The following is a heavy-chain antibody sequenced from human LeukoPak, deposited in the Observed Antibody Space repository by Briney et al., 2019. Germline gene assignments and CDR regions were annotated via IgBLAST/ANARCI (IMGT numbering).Heavy chain of an antibody. D-gene: IGHD5-12*01. CDR3: AKDTGLDIVATITDY. CDR2: ISYDGSNK. V-gene: IGHV3-30*18. CDR1: GFSFSSGY. J-gene: IGHJ4*02. Sequence: LSLTCTVSGFSFSSGYYWGWIRQPPGKGLEWVAVISYDGSNKYYADSVKGRFTISRDNSKNTLYLQMNSLRAEDTAVYYCAKDTGLDIVATITDYWGQGTLVTVSS.